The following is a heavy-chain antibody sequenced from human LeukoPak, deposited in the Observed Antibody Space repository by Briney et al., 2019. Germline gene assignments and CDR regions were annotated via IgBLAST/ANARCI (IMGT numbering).Heavy chain of an antibody. D-gene: IGHD2-8*01. Sequence: ASVKVSCKTSGYTFINYNINWVRQATGQGLEWMGWVNPRNGNAGYLQKFQGRLTIARDTSKDTVYMDLDSLTSEDTAVYYCARGVPIGYCSYGACYPPYYFDYWGQGTLVTASS. CDR3: ARGVPIGYCSYGACYPPYYFDY. CDR2: VNPRNGNA. V-gene: IGHV1-8*02. J-gene: IGHJ4*02. CDR1: GYTFINYN.